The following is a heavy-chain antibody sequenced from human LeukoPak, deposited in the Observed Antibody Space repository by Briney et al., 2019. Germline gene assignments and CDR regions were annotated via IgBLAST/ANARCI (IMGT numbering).Heavy chain of an antibody. V-gene: IGHV4-31*03. J-gene: IGHJ4*02. CDR2: SYYGGST. CDR3: ACGFQQWSPAYFDS. D-gene: IGHD2-15*01. Sequence: PSETLSLTCSVSAGSISSGGYYWSWIRQHPGRGLEWIGYSYYGGSTYYNPSLKSRVTISLDTSKNQFSLKLTSVTAADTAVYYCACGFQQWSPAYFDSWGQGTLVTVSS. CDR1: AGSISSGGYY.